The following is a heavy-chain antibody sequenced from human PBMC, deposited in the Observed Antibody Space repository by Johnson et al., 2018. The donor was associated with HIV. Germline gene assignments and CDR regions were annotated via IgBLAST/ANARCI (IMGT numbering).Heavy chain of an antibody. J-gene: IGHJ3*02. CDR3: ARDPRGEAMALDAFDS. CDR1: GFTVSSNY. Sequence: VQLVESGGGLVQPGGSLRLSCAASGFTVSSNYMSWVRQAPGKGLEWVSVIYSGGSTYYADSVKGRFTISRDNSKNTLYLQMNSLRAEDTAVYYCARDPRGEAMALDAFDSWGQGTMVTVSS. CDR2: IYSGGST. D-gene: IGHD5-18*01. V-gene: IGHV3-66*01.